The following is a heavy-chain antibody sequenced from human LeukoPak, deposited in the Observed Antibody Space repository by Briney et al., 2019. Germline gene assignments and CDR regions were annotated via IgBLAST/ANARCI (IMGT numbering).Heavy chain of an antibody. CDR2: MSAYNGNT. CDR1: GYTFTIYG. Sequence: ASVKVSFKASGYTFTIYGISWVRQAPGQGLGWRGGMSAYNGNTNYAQKLQGRDTMTTDTSNRTENMEVRSLRSDDTAVYYCARVYYYDSSGYYLDAFDIWGQGTMVTVSS. D-gene: IGHD3-22*01. J-gene: IGHJ3*02. CDR3: ARVYYYDSSGYYLDAFDI. V-gene: IGHV1-18*01.